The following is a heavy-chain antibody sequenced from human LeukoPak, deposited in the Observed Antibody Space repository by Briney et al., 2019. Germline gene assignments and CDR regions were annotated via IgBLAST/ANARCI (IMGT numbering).Heavy chain of an antibody. CDR3: ARRIQLWSRPFDY. J-gene: IGHJ4*02. Sequence: PGGSLRLSCAASGFTFSSYGMSWVRQAPGKGLEWVSAISGSGGSTYYADSVKGRFTISRDNAKNTLYLQMNSLRAEDTAVYYCARRIQLWSRPFDYWGQGTLVTVSS. V-gene: IGHV3-23*01. CDR1: GFTFSSYG. D-gene: IGHD5-18*01. CDR2: ISGSGGST.